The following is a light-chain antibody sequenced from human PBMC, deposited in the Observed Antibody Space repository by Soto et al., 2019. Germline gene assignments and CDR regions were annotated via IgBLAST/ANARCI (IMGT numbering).Light chain of an antibody. J-gene: IGKJ1*01. V-gene: IGKV3-20*01. CDR1: QSVSSSY. CDR2: GAS. CDR3: QQYGSSPQT. Sequence: IRWPPSPCTLSLAPGESAPLSCRASQSVSSSYLAWYQQKPGQAPRLLIYGASSRATGIPDRFSGSGSGTDFTLTISRLEPEDFAVYYCQQYGSSPQTFGQGAKVAIK.